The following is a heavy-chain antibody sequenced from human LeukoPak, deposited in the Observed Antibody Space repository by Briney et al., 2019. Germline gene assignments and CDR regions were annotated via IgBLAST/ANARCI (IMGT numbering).Heavy chain of an antibody. J-gene: IGHJ5*02. V-gene: IGHV3-73*01. Sequence: GGSLRLSCAASGFTFSTAWMNWVRQASGKGLEWVGRIRSKTNNYATAFAASLKGRFTISRDDSKNTAYLQISSLTTEDTAVYYCTRAFYDTGGSNWFDPWGQGTLVTVSS. CDR3: TRAFYDTGGSNWFDP. CDR1: GFTFSTAW. D-gene: IGHD2-8*02. CDR2: IRSKTNNYAT.